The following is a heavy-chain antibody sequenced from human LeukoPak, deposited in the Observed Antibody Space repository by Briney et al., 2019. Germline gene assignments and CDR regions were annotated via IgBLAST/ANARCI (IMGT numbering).Heavy chain of an antibody. J-gene: IGHJ4*02. V-gene: IGHV1-69*05. D-gene: IGHD4-23*01. Sequence: GASVKVSCKASGGTFSSYAISWVRQAPGQGLGWMGSIIPLFGAAKYAQKFQGRVTITTDESTSKVYMALSSLRSEDTAVYYCASHPDYGGNPGRKYFESWGQGTLVTVSS. CDR3: ASHPDYGGNPGRKYFES. CDR1: GGTFSSYA. CDR2: IIPLFGAA.